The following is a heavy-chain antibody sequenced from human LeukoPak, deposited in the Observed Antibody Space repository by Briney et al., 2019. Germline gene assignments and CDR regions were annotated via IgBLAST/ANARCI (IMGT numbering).Heavy chain of an antibody. CDR1: GFTFGSHV. CDR3: ARSFLNYYDSRGYPYFFDN. V-gene: IGHV3-21*01. D-gene: IGHD3-22*01. J-gene: IGHJ4*02. CDR2: ISSRSSFV. Sequence: GGSLRLSCTASGFTFGSHVMNWVRRAPGKGLEWVSSISSRSSFVYYADSVKGRFTISRVDAKSSLYLQMNSLRAEDTAMYYCARSFLNYYDSRGYPYFFDNWGQGTLVTVSS.